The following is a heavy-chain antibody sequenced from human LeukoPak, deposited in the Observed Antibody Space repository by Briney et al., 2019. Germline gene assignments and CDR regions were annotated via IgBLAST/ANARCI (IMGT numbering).Heavy chain of an antibody. CDR3: ARLRHYFFGLDP. CDR2: INHSGST. D-gene: IGHD3-3*01. J-gene: IGHJ5*02. V-gene: IGHV4-34*01. CDR1: GGSFSGYY. Sequence: SETLSLTCAVYGGSFSGYYWSWIRQPPGKGLEWIGEINHSGSTNYNPSLKSRVTISVDTSKNQFSLKLSSVTAADTAVYYCARLRHYFFGLDPWGQGTLVTVSS.